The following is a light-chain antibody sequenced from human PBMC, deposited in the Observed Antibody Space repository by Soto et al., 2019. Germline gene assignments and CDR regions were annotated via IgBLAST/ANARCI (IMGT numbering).Light chain of an antibody. CDR3: HQYGTSYT. CDR1: QSVSSSH. Sequence: VLTQSPASLSLSPGERAALSCRASQSVSSSHLVWYQQKPGQAPRLLIYGASTRATGIPDRFSGSGSGTDFTLTISRLEPEDFARYYCHQYGTSYTFGQGTTLEI. J-gene: IGKJ2*01. CDR2: GAS. V-gene: IGKV3-20*01.